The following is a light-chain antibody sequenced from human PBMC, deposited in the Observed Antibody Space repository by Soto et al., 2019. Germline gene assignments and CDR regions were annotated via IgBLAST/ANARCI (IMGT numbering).Light chain of an antibody. Sequence: SALTQPASVSWSPGQSITISCTGTSSDVGSYNLVSWYQQHPGKAPTLMIYDVTNRPSGVSDRFSGSKSGNTASLTISGLQAEDEADYYCCSYARSSTPGVFGTGTKVTVL. CDR1: SSDVGSYNL. V-gene: IGLV2-23*02. CDR3: CSYARSSTPGV. J-gene: IGLJ1*01. CDR2: DVT.